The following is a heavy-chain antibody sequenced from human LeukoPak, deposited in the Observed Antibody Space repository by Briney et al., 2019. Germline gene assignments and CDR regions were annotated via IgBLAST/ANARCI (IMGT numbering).Heavy chain of an antibody. D-gene: IGHD2-2*01. V-gene: IGHV4-31*03. Sequence: PSQTLSLTCTVSGGSISSGGYYWSWIRQHPGKGLEWIGYIYYSGSTYYNPSLKSRVTISVDTSKNQFSLKLSSVTAADTAVYYCARDKPIDCSSTSCYVTPSTNYGMDVWGQGTTVTVSS. CDR3: ARDKPIDCSSTSCYVTPSTNYGMDV. J-gene: IGHJ6*02. CDR2: IYYSGST. CDR1: GGSISSGGYY.